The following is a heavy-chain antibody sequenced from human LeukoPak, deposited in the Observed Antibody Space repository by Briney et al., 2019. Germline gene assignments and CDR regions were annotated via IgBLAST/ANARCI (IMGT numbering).Heavy chain of an antibody. J-gene: IGHJ3*02. V-gene: IGHV3-48*01. CDR1: GFTFSSYS. Sequence: GGSLRLSCAASGFTFSSYSMNWVRQAPGKGLEWVSFISSSGNTIYYADSVKGRFTISRDDAKNSLYLQMNSLRAEDTALYYCARSGYSYGSTASAAFDIWGQGTMVTVSS. CDR3: ARSGYSYGSTASAAFDI. CDR2: ISSSGNTI. D-gene: IGHD5-18*01.